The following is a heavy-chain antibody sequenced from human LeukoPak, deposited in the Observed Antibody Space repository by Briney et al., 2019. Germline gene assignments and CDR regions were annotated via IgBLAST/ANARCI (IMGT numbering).Heavy chain of an antibody. CDR2: FDPEDGET. V-gene: IGHV1-24*01. Sequence: ASVKVSCKVSGYTLTELSMHWVRQAPGKGLEWMGGFDPEDGETIYAQKFQGRVTMTEDTSTDTAYMELSSLRSEDTAVYYCTRGDIVVVPAANYYYYYYMDVWGKGTTVTVSS. CDR3: TRGDIVVVPAANYYYYYYMDV. CDR1: GYTLTELS. D-gene: IGHD2-2*01. J-gene: IGHJ6*03.